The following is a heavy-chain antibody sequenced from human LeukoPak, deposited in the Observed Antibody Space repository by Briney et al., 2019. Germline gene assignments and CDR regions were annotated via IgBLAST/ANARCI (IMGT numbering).Heavy chain of an antibody. Sequence: SETLSLTCTVSGASLSRSSYYWAWLRQPPGKGLEWIGSMYYSGTTFYNPSLKSRVTISVYTSENQFSLNLRSVTAADTAVYHCARQAYSRNYIFDYWGQGTLVTVSS. CDR2: MYYSGTT. CDR1: GASLSRSSYY. D-gene: IGHD2-21*01. J-gene: IGHJ4*02. CDR3: ARQAYSRNYIFDY. V-gene: IGHV4-39*01.